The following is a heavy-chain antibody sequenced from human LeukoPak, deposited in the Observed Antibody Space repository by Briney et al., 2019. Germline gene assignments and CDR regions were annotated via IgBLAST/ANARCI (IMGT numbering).Heavy chain of an antibody. CDR2: INHSGNS. CDR1: GGSISSSSYY. V-gene: IGHV4-39*07. D-gene: IGHD1-26*01. Sequence: SETLSLTCTVSGGSISSSSYYWGWIRQPPGKGLEWIGEINHSGNSNYNPSLKSRVTMSVDTSKNQISLKLNSVTAADTAIYYCARKAVGPTSNYFDYWGQGTLVTVSS. J-gene: IGHJ4*02. CDR3: ARKAVGPTSNYFDY.